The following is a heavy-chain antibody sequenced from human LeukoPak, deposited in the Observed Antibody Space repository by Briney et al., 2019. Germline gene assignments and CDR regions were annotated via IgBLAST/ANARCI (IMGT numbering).Heavy chain of an antibody. CDR3: ARSGIGVAARKNWFDP. D-gene: IGHD6-6*01. Sequence: SETLSLTCTVSGCSISSYYWSWIRQPPGKGLEWIGYIYTSGSTNYNPSLKSRVTISVDTSKNQFSLKLSSVTAADTAVYYCARSGIGVAARKNWFDPWGQGTLVTVSS. J-gene: IGHJ5*02. CDR2: IYTSGST. V-gene: IGHV4-4*09. CDR1: GCSISSYY.